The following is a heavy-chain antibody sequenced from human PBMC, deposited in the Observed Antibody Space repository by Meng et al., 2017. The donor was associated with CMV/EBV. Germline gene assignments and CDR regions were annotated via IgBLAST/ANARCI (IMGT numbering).Heavy chain of an antibody. CDR1: GYTFTSYY. Sequence: ASVKVSCKASGYTFTSYYMHWVRQAPGQGLEWMGIINPSGGSTSYAQKFQGRVTMTRDTSTSTVYMGLSSLRSEDTAVYYCARGKVVPAAIGYAFDIWGQGTMVTVSS. D-gene: IGHD2-2*02. CDR2: INPSGGST. V-gene: IGHV1-46*01. CDR3: ARGKVVPAAIGYAFDI. J-gene: IGHJ3*02.